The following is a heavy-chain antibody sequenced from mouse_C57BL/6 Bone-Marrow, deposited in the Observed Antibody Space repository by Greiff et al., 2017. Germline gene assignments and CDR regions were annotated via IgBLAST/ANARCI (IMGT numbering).Heavy chain of an antibody. CDR2: ISGGGGYT. CDR1: GFTFSSYT. Sequence: EVLLVESGGGLVKPGGSLKLSCAASGFTFSSYTMSWVRQTPEQRLEWVATISGGGGYTYYPDSVKGRFTISRDKAKDTLYLQMSSLRSEDTAIYTYARRRDYDGCAMDYWGQGTSVTVSS. D-gene: IGHD1-2*01. CDR3: ARRRDYDGCAMDY. V-gene: IGHV5-9*01. J-gene: IGHJ4*01.